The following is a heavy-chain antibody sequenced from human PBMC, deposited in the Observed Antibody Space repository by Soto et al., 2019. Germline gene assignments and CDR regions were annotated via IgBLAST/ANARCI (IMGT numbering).Heavy chain of an antibody. CDR2: IDPSDSYT. CDR1: GYSFTSYW. V-gene: IGHV5-10-1*01. J-gene: IGHJ4*02. D-gene: IGHD6-19*01. Sequence: GESLKISCKGSGYSFTSYWISWVRQMPGKGLEWMGRIDPSDSYTNYSPSFQGHVTISADKSTSTAYLQWSSLKASDTAMYYCAKGGYSSGWPDYCGQGTLVTVSS. CDR3: AKGGYSSGWPDY.